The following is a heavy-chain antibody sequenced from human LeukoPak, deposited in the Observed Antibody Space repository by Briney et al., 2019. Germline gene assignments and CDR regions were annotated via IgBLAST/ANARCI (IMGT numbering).Heavy chain of an antibody. CDR1: GYTFTSYG. J-gene: IGHJ5*02. CDR2: ISAYNGNT. CDR3: ARDESGYCSSWFDP. V-gene: IGHV1-18*01. D-gene: IGHD3-3*01. Sequence: ASVKVSCKASGYTFTSYGISWVRQAPGQGLEWMGWISAYNGNTNYAQKIQGRVTMTTDTSTSTAYMELRSLRSDDTAVYYCARDESGYCSSWFDPWGQGTLVTVSS.